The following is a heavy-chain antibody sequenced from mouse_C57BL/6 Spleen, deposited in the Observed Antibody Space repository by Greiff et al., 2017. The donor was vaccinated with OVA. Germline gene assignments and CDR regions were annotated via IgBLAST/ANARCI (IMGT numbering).Heavy chain of an antibody. Sequence: EVKVEESGPGLVKPSQSLSLTCSVTGYSITSGYYWNWIRQFPGNKLEWMGYISYDGSNNYNPSLKNRISITRDTSKNQFFLKLNSVTTEDTATYYCARAGGYLYYAMDYWGQGTSVTVSS. V-gene: IGHV3-6*01. CDR1: GYSITSGYY. J-gene: IGHJ4*01. CDR2: ISYDGSN. D-gene: IGHD3-1*01. CDR3: ARAGGYLYYAMDY.